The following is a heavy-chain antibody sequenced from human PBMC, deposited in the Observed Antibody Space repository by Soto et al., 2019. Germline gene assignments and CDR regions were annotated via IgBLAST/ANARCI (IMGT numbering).Heavy chain of an antibody. CDR3: ATVYCSGGSCFGFGFDY. V-gene: IGHV1-69*12. Sequence: QVQLVQSGAEVKKPGSSVKVSCKASGGTFSSYAISWVRQAPGQGLESMGGIIPIFGTANYAQKFQGRVTITADESTSTAYMELSSLRSEDTAVYYCATVYCSGGSCFGFGFDYWGQGTLVTVSS. CDR1: GGTFSSYA. CDR2: IIPIFGTA. J-gene: IGHJ4*02. D-gene: IGHD2-15*01.